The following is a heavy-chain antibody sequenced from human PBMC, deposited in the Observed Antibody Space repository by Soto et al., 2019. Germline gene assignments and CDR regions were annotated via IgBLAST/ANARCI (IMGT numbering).Heavy chain of an antibody. D-gene: IGHD4-17*01. V-gene: IGHV3-30-3*01. Sequence: QVQLVESGGGVVQPGRSPRLSCAASGFTFSSYAMHWVRQAPGKGLEWVAVISYDGSNKYYADSVKGRFTISRDNSKNTLYLQMNSLRAEDTAVYYCARDLGTVTTLDYWGQGTLVTVSS. CDR3: ARDLGTVTTLDY. CDR2: ISYDGSNK. J-gene: IGHJ4*02. CDR1: GFTFSSYA.